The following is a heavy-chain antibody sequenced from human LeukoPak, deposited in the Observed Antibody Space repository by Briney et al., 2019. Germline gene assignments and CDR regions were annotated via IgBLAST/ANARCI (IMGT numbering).Heavy chain of an antibody. CDR3: AKEPRGYSYGSPDY. J-gene: IGHJ4*02. V-gene: IGHV1-18*01. Sequence: GASVKVSCKASGYTFTSYGISWVRQAPGQGLEWMGWISAYNGNTNYAQKLQGRVTMTTDTSTSTAYMELRSLRSDDTAVYYCAKEPRGYSYGSPDYWGQGTLVTVSS. D-gene: IGHD5-18*01. CDR2: ISAYNGNT. CDR1: GYTFTSYG.